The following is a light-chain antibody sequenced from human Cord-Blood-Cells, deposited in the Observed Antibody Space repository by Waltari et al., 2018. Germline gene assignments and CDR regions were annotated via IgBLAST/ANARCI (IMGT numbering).Light chain of an antibody. CDR3: QQYYSTPLP. V-gene: IGKV4-1*01. CDR2: WAY. Sequence: DIVMTQSPDSLAVSVCERTTINCTSSQSVLYSSNNKNYLAWYQQKPGQPPTLLIYWAYTRESGVPDLFSGSGSGTDFTLTISSLQAEELAAYYCQQYYSTPLPFGGRTKVAIK. CDR1: QSVLYSSNNKNY. J-gene: IGKJ4*01.